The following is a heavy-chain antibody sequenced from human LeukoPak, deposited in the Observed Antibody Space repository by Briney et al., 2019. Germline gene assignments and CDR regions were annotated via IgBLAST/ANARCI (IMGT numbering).Heavy chain of an antibody. CDR2: IYYSGST. V-gene: IGHV4-39*01. CDR1: GGSISSYSYY. CDR3: ARHAIDGSGYYFDYFDY. Sequence: SETLSLTCTVSGGSISSYSYYWGWIRQPPGKGLEWIGSIYYSGSTYYNASLKSRVTISVDTYKNHFSLQLTSLTAEDTAVYYCARHAIDGSGYYFDYFDYWGQGTLVTVSS. J-gene: IGHJ4*02. D-gene: IGHD3-22*01.